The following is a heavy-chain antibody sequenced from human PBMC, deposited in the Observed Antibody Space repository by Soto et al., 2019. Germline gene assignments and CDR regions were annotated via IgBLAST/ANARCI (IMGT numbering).Heavy chain of an antibody. CDR1: GGTFSSYA. Sequence: SVKVSCKASGGTFSSYAISWVRQAPGQGLEWMGGITPIFGTANYAQKFQGRVTITADESTSTAYMELSSLRSEDTAVYYCARGDYYYDSSGYYAFDYWGQGTLVTVSS. D-gene: IGHD3-22*01. V-gene: IGHV1-69*13. CDR3: ARGDYYYDSSGYYAFDY. CDR2: ITPIFGTA. J-gene: IGHJ4*02.